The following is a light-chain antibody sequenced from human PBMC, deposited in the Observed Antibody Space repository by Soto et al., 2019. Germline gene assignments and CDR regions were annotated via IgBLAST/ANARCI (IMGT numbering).Light chain of an antibody. Sequence: QSALTQPASVSGSPGQSITISCTGTSSDVGGYNYVSWYQQYPGRVPKLLIYKVSNRPSGISNRFSGSKSGNTASLTISGLQAEYEAYYFCTSPTPGSLYVFGSGTKLTVL. CDR2: KVS. CDR1: SSDVGGYNY. V-gene: IGLV2-14*01. CDR3: TSPTPGSLYV. J-gene: IGLJ1*01.